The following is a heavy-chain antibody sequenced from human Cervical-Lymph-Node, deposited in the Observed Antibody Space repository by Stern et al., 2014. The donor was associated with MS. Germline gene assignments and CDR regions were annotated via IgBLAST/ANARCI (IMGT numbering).Heavy chain of an antibody. Sequence: VQLVESGAEVKKPGESLKISCKVSGYSFTTFYIAWVRQMPGKGLEWMGVIYPYDADPTYSPSFHGQVTISADKSITTAYLQWSSMRASDTAMYYCARHVQGFDYWGQGTLVTVSS. J-gene: IGHJ4*02. V-gene: IGHV5-51*01. CDR2: IYPYDADP. CDR1: GYSFTTFY. CDR3: ARHVQGFDY.